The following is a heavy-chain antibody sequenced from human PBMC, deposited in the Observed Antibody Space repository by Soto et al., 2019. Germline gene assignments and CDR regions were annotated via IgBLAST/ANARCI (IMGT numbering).Heavy chain of an antibody. J-gene: IGHJ6*02. V-gene: IGHV6-1*01. Sequence: PSQTLSLTCVISGDSVSSISAAWTWIRQSPSRGLEWLGRTYYRSEWYNDYAVSVKSRITIKPDTSRNQFSLQLTSVTPEDTAVYYCAREAWATLTNVYSYGTEVWGQGTAVTVSS. CDR2: TYYRSEWYN. CDR1: GDSVSSISAA. D-gene: IGHD7-27*01. CDR3: AREAWATLTNVYSYGTEV.